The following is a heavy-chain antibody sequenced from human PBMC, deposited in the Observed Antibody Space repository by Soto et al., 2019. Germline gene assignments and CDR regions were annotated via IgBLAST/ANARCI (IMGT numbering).Heavy chain of an antibody. Sequence: QVQLQQSGPGLVEPSETLSLTCTVSGDSVSNTNYYWGWIRQPPGKGLEWIGSIFYSGGTTFYNPSLKRRVPTSLDTSKNQFSLRLSSVTAADTAVYYCARSWYYGSGSYSGMDVWGQGTPVTVSS. D-gene: IGHD3-10*01. J-gene: IGHJ6*02. CDR1: GDSVSNTNYY. CDR3: ARSWYYGSGSYSGMDV. CDR2: IFYSGGTT. V-gene: IGHV4-39*01.